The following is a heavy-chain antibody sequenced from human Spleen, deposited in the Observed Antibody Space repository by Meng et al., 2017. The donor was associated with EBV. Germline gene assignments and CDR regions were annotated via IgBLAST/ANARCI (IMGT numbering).Heavy chain of an antibody. V-gene: IGHV4-39*01. CDR1: GDSISSFYY. CDR2: VHYTGST. D-gene: IGHD6-19*01. Sequence: QRPPRGSGPGPVKPSETLSLTCTVSGDSISSFYYWGWIRQPPGRGLEWIGSVHYTGSTYYSPSLKSRVTVSVDTSKNQFSLRLTSVTAADTAVYYCARPFPSWQSPRLDPFGAWGQGTLVTVSS. J-gene: IGHJ5*02. CDR3: ARPFPSWQSPRLDPFGA.